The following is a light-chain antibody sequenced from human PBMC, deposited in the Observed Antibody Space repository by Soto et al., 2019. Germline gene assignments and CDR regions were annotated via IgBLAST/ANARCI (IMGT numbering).Light chain of an antibody. J-gene: IGLJ1*01. V-gene: IGLV2-11*01. CDR1: SGDVGGYNY. Sequence: QSALTQPRSVSGSHGQSVTISCTGTSGDVGGYNYVSWYQQYPGKAPKLMIYDVSKRPSGVPDRFSGSKSGNTASLTISGLQAEDEADYYCCSYAGSYTYVFGTGTKLTVL. CDR2: DVS. CDR3: CSYAGSYTYV.